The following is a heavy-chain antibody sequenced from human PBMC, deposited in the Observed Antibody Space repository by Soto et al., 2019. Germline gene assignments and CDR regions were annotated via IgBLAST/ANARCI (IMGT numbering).Heavy chain of an antibody. CDR3: AEDRYLVHDSRGYLFDN. CDR2: ISRYGDVT. Sequence: EVQLLESGGDLIQPGGSLRLSCAASGFTFNIYAMTWVRQAPGKGLEWVSAISRYGDVTYYADSVEGRFTISRDNSKNTLYLQKNSLRAEDTAVYYCAEDRYLVHDSRGYLFDNWGQGTLVTVSS. V-gene: IGHV3-23*01. CDR1: GFTFNIYA. J-gene: IGHJ4*02. D-gene: IGHD3-22*01.